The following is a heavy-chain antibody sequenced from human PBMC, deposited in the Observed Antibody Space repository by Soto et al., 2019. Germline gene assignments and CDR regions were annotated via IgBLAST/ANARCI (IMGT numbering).Heavy chain of an antibody. D-gene: IGHD1-26*01. CDR2: VSGSGGST. CDR1: GLNFHNFA. J-gene: IGHJ3*01. Sequence: PGGSLRLSCAASGLNFHNFALNRVRQDSGKGPERVSSVSGSGGSTYYADSVKGRFTVSRDNSKNTLFLQMNSLRVEGTALSYCAKDRRSGYSGDLEVGGQETMDT. CDR3: AKDRRSGYSGDLEV. V-gene: IGHV3-23*01.